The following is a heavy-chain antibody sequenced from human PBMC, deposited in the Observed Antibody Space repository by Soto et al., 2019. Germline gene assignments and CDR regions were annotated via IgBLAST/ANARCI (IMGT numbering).Heavy chain of an antibody. J-gene: IGHJ4*02. Sequence: QITLKESGPTLVKPTQTLTLTCTFSGFSLSTSGVGVGWIRQPPGKALEWLALIYWNDDKRYSPSLKSRLTITQDTSKNQVVLTMTNMDPVDTATYYCAHTSQSLTIFGVVRSFDYWGQGTLVTVSS. V-gene: IGHV2-5*01. CDR1: GFSLSTSGVG. CDR3: AHTSQSLTIFGVVRSFDY. CDR2: IYWNDDK. D-gene: IGHD3-3*01.